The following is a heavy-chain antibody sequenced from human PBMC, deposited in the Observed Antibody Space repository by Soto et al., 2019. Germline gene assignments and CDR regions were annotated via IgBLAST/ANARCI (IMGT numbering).Heavy chain of an antibody. J-gene: IGHJ6*02. Sequence: ASVKVSCKSSGYILSDYCIHWVRQAPGQGLEWLGWMKPDHGGPNYAQNFQGRVIMTRDTSTDTDYMELTRLTSDDTAVYFCVRDLRRQWRRLDPESYTGMDVWGQGTTVTVSS. CDR2: MKPDHGGP. CDR1: GYILSDYC. CDR3: VRDLRRQWRRLDPESYTGMDV. D-gene: IGHD5-12*01. V-gene: IGHV1-2*02.